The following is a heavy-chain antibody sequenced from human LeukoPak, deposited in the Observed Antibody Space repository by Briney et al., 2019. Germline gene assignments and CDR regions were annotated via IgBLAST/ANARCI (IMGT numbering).Heavy chain of an antibody. Sequence: PGRSLRLSCAASGFTFSTYVIHWVRQAPGKGLEWVAVIWYDGSNKYYADSVKGRFTISRDNSKNTLYLQMNSLRVEDTAVYYCARGDPTVTTKQNFDYWGQGTLVTVSS. J-gene: IGHJ4*02. D-gene: IGHD4-17*01. V-gene: IGHV3-33*01. CDR3: ARGDPTVTTKQNFDY. CDR2: IWYDGSNK. CDR1: GFTFSTYV.